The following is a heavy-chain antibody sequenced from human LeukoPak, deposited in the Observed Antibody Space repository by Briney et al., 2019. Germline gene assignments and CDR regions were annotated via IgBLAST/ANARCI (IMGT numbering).Heavy chain of an antibody. CDR2: VYYSGST. CDR1: GGSISSYY. V-gene: IGHV4-59*12. J-gene: IGHJ6*03. Sequence: PSETLSLTCTVSGGSISSYYWSWIRQPPGKGLEWIGYVYYSGSTNYNPSLKSRVTISVDTSKNQFSLKLSSVTAADTAVYYCARDTRPYYYYMDVWGKGTTVTVSS. D-gene: IGHD6-25*01. CDR3: ARDTRPYYYYMDV.